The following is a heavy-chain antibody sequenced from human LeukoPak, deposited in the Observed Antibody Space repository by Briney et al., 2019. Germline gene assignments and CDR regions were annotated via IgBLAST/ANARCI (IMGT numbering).Heavy chain of an antibody. J-gene: IGHJ4*02. CDR3: ARGRVGGLRYFDWLPNREYYFDY. CDR1: GYTFTSYD. V-gene: IGHV1-8*01. Sequence: GASVTVSCKASGYTFTSYDINWVRQATGQGLGWMGWMNPNSGNTGNAQKFQGRVTMTRNTSISTAYMELSSLRSEDTAVYYCARGRVGGLRYFDWLPNREYYFDYWGQGTLVTVSS. D-gene: IGHD3-9*01. CDR2: MNPNSGNT.